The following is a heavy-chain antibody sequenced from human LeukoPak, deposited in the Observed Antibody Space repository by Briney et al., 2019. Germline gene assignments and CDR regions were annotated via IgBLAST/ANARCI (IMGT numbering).Heavy chain of an antibody. CDR3: ARDVHDYGGNSGFDY. V-gene: IGHV1-2*02. D-gene: IGHD4-23*01. CDR2: INPSSGDA. J-gene: IGHJ4*01. CDR1: GYFFRDYY. Sequence: ASVKLSCKASGYFFRDYYMHWVRQAPGQGVEWMGWINPSSGDAKYAQKFQGRVTMTSDTSISTAYLELNRLRADDTAIYFCARDVHDYGGNSGFDYWGQGSLVIVSS.